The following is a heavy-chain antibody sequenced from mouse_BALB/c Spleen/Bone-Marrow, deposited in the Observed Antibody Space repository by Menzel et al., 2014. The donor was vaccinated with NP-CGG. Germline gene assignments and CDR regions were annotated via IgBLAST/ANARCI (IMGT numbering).Heavy chain of an antibody. CDR3: ARKREITTVVAGDWYLDV. CDR1: GYSFTSYW. Sequence: VQLQQSGAELVRPGASVKLSCKASGYSFTSYWMNWVKQRPGQGLEWIGMIHPSDSETRLNQKFKDKATLTVDKSSSTAYMQLSSPTSEDSAVYYCARKREITTVVAGDWYLDVWGAGTTVTVSS. CDR2: IHPSDSET. V-gene: IGHV1-61*01. D-gene: IGHD1-1*01. J-gene: IGHJ1*01.